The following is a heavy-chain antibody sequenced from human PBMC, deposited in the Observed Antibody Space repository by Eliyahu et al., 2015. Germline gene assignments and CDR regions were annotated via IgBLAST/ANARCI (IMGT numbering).Heavy chain of an antibody. D-gene: IGHD2-2*01. CDR2: IYYSGST. Sequence: QLQLQESGSGLVKPSETLSLTCTVSGGXISSSSYYWGWIRQPPGKGLEWIGSIYYSGSTYYNPSLKSRVTISVDTSKNQFSLKLSSVTAADTAVYYCARHKRVVPAANNWFDPWGQGTLVTVSS. CDR1: GGXISSSSYY. J-gene: IGHJ5*02. V-gene: IGHV4-39*01. CDR3: ARHKRVVPAANNWFDP.